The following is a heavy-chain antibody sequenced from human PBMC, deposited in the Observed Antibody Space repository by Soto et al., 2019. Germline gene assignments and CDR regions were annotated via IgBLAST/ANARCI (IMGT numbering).Heavy chain of an antibody. CDR3: ARQLYDPTGYYLDY. CDR1: GYTFDDYY. V-gene: IGHV1-46*02. J-gene: IGHJ4*02. Sequence: ASVKVSCKASGYTFDDYYLHWVRQAPGQGLEWMAVTNPSADSASFPQKFQGGLTMTRDTSTSTAYLELSNLKSEDTAVYYCARQLYDPTGYYLDYWGQGTLVTVSS. CDR2: TNPSADSA. D-gene: IGHD3-22*01.